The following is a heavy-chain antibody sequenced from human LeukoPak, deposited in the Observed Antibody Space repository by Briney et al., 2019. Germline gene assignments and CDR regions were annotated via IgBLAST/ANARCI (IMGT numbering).Heavy chain of an antibody. CDR1: GYTFSSYY. CDR3: ARQWVFDY. D-gene: IGHD2-8*01. Sequence: GASVKVSCKASGYTFSSYYIHWVRQAPGQGLEWMGIINPSDGSTSYALKFQGRVTMTRDTSTSTVYMELSSLRSEDTAVYYCARQWVFDYWGQGTLVTVSS. J-gene: IGHJ4*02. CDR2: INPSDGST. V-gene: IGHV1-46*01.